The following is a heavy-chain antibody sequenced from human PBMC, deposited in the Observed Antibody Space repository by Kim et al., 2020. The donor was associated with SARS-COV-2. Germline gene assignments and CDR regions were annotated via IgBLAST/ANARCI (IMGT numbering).Heavy chain of an antibody. D-gene: IGHD6-13*01. CDR1: GYTFTSYY. Sequence: ASVKVSCKASGYTFTSYYINWVRQATGQGLEWMGWMNPNSGNTGYAQKFQGRVTMTRNTSISTAYMELSSLRSEDTAVYYCARGRMFSSSWYEPFIPPGRNGFDPWGQGTLVTVSS. J-gene: IGHJ5*02. CDR3: ARGRMFSSSWYEPFIPPGRNGFDP. V-gene: IGHV1-8*01. CDR2: MNPNSGNT.